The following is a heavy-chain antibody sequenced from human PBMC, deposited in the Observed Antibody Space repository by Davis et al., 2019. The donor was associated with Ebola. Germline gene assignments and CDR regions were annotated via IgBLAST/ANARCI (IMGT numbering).Heavy chain of an antibody. D-gene: IGHD3-22*01. Sequence: PGGSLRLSCAASGVTFRSHWMHWVRQAPGKGLMWVLRINSDGSSITYADSVKGRFTISRDNAKNTLYLQMTSLRAEDTAVYYCARVSSGYYDSPRDDAFDIWGQGTTVTVSS. CDR3: ARVSSGYYDSPRDDAFDI. V-gene: IGHV3-74*03. J-gene: IGHJ3*02. CDR2: INSDGSSI. CDR1: GVTFRSHW.